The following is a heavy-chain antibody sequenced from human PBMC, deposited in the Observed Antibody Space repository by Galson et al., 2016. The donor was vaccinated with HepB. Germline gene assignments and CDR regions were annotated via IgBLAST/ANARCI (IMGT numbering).Heavy chain of an antibody. V-gene: IGHV1-69*06. CDR2: IVPTIGTG. CDR1: GDALRNLA. J-gene: IGHJ4*02. Sequence: SVKVSCKASGDALRNLAINWVRQAPGQGLEWMGGIVPTIGTGNYAQKFQDRLTIVADKSTSTNYMELRSLRSEDTAVYYCAREGDGAYFDYWGQGTLVSVSS. CDR3: AREGDGAYFDY. D-gene: IGHD3-16*01.